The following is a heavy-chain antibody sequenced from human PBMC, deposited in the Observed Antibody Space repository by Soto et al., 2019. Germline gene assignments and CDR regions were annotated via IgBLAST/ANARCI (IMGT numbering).Heavy chain of an antibody. CDR1: GFIFSNFD. D-gene: IGHD6-13*01. CDR3: ARAYSSPWYPLAS. J-gene: IGHJ5*02. Sequence: EVALEESGGGLVQTGGSLRLSCAASGFIFSNFDMHWFRRVAGQGLEWVSTIGSAGDTYYADSVKGRFIISRENVKNSLYLEMNNRRAEDTAVYDCARAYSSPWYPLASWGQGTLVTVSS. V-gene: IGHV3-13*04. CDR2: IGSAGDT.